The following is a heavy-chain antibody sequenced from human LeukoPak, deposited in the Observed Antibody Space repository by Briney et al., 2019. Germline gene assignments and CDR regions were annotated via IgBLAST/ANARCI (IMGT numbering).Heavy chain of an antibody. Sequence: GGSLRLSCAASGFTFSYYGMHWVRQAPGKGLEWVAVISYDGGNKYYADSVKGRFTISRDNSKNTLDLQMNSLRPEDTAVYYCARDFSAYRFGEFDYWGQGTLVTVSS. J-gene: IGHJ4*02. CDR3: ARDFSAYRFGEFDY. V-gene: IGHV3-30*03. D-gene: IGHD3-10*01. CDR2: ISYDGGNK. CDR1: GFTFSYYG.